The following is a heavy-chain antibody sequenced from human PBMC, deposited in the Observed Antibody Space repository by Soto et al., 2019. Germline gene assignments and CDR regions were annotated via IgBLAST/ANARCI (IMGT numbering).Heavy chain of an antibody. Sequence: ESGGGLVKPGGSLRLSCAVSGFTFSSYSINWVRQAPGKGLEWVASVSSSSSYIYYADSVKGRFTISRDNAKNSLYLQMDSLRAEDTAVYYCARALPGTTTLFDYWGRGTLVTVS. D-gene: IGHD1-7*01. V-gene: IGHV3-21*01. CDR3: ARALPGTTTLFDY. CDR1: GFTFSSYS. CDR2: VSSSSSYI. J-gene: IGHJ4*02.